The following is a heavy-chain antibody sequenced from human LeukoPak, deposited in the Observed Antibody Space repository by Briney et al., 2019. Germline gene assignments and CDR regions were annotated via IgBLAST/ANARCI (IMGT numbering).Heavy chain of an antibody. CDR1: GFTFSSYA. CDR3: AKDLGYDSSGYYLAFDY. V-gene: IGHV3-23*01. J-gene: IGHJ4*02. CDR2: ISGSGGST. Sequence: GGSLRPSCAASGFTFSSYAMSWVRQAPGKGLEWVSAISGSGGSTYYADSVKGRFTISRDNSKNTLYLQMNSLRAEDTAVYYCAKDLGYDSSGYYLAFDYWGQGTLVTVSS. D-gene: IGHD3-22*01.